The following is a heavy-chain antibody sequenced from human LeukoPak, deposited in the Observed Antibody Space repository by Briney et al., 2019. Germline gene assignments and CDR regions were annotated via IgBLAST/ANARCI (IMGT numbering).Heavy chain of an antibody. D-gene: IGHD6-6*01. Sequence: SETLSLTCTVSGGSIDKHYCSWIRQPPGKGLEWIGYIYSSGITNYNPSLKSRVTISMDTSKNQFSLKLSSVTAADTAVYYCARVTTGSSSLFDYWGQGTLLTVSS. CDR2: IYSSGIT. J-gene: IGHJ4*02. V-gene: IGHV4-4*09. CDR1: GGSIDKHY. CDR3: ARVTTGSSSLFDY.